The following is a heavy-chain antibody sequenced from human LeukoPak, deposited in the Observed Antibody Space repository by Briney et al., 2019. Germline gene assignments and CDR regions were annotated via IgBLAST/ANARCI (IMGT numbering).Heavy chain of an antibody. CDR1: GASISPYY. J-gene: IGHJ4*02. D-gene: IGHD2/OR15-2a*01. CDR2: IYHSWNT. CDR3: ARGNNSPWDY. V-gene: IGHV4-4*07. Sequence: SETLSLTCTVSGASISPYYWSWIRQPAGKGLEWIGRIYHSWNTNYNPSLESRVTMSLDTSTNEFSMKLSSVTAAATALYSCARGNNSPWDYWGQGILVTVSS.